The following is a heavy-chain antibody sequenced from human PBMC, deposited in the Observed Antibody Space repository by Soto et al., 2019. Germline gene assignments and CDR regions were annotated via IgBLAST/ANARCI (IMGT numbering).Heavy chain of an antibody. J-gene: IGHJ4*02. CDR2: IIPIFGTA. CDR1: GGTFSSYA. Sequence: GASVKVSCKASGGTFSSYAISWVRQAPGQGLEWMGGIIPIFGTANYAQKFQGRVTITADESTSTAYMELSSLRSEDTAVYYCASVSPRDGYNSNYFDYWGQGTLVTVSS. V-gene: IGHV1-69*13. D-gene: IGHD5-12*01. CDR3: ASVSPRDGYNSNYFDY.